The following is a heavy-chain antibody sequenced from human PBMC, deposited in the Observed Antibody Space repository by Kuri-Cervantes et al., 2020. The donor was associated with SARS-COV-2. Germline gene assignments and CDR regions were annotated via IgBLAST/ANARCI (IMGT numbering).Heavy chain of an antibody. CDR3: ARDPPSPYCSGGSCRTDV. J-gene: IGHJ6*02. CDR2: ISSSSYI. D-gene: IGHD2-15*01. Sequence: GGSLRLSCAASGFTFSSYSMNWVRQAPGKGLEWVSSISSSSYIYYADSVKGRFTISRDNAKNSLYLQTNSLRAEDTAVYYCARDPPSPYCSGGSCRTDVWGQGTTVTVSS. V-gene: IGHV3-21*01. CDR1: GFTFSSYS.